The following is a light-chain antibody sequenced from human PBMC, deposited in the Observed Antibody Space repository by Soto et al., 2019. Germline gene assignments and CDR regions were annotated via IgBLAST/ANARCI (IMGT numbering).Light chain of an antibody. V-gene: IGKV1-5*03. CDR3: QQYNSYSLT. CDR2: KTS. CDR1: QSIDSW. J-gene: IGKJ4*01. Sequence: DIQMTQSPSTLSASIGDRVTITCRASQSIDSWLAWYQQRPGKAPNLLIYKTSNLESGVPSRFSGSGSGTEFTLTISSLQPDDFATYYCQQYNSYSLTFGGGTKVDI.